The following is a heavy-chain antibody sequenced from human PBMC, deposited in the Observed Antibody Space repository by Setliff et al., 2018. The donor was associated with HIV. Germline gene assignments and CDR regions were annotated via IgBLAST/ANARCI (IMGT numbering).Heavy chain of an antibody. D-gene: IGHD3-16*01. CDR1: GYTFTSYA. V-gene: IGHV1-3*01. CDR2: VNAGNGYT. Sequence: GASVKVSCKASGYTFTSYAMHWVRQAPGQRLEWMGWVNAGNGYTKYSQKFQGRLNMLRDTSTSTVYLELSSLRSEDTAVYYCARAVASKNVRGEYYFDYWGQGTLVTVSS. CDR3: ARAVASKNVRGEYYFDY. J-gene: IGHJ4*02.